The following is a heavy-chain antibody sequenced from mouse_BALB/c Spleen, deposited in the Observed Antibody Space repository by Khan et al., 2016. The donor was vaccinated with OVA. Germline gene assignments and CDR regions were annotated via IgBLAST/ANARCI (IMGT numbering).Heavy chain of an antibody. CDR3: TRGYYGGPFAY. CDR1: GFTFSDYY. V-gene: IGHV5-4*02. CDR2: ISDGGSYT. D-gene: IGHD1-1*02. J-gene: IGHJ3*01. Sequence: EVELVESGGGLVKPGGSLKLSCEASGFTFSDYYMYWVRQTPEKRLEWVATISDGGSYTYYTDSVEGRFTISRDDVKNNLYLRMNSLKSEDTAMYYCTRGYYGGPFAYWGQGTLVTVSA.